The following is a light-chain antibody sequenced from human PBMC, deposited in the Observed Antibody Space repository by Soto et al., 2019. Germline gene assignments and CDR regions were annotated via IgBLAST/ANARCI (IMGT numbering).Light chain of an antibody. Sequence: QPVLTQSPSASASLGASVKLTCTLSSGHSSYAIAWHQQQPEKGPRYLMKLDSDGSHTKGDAIPDRFSGSSSGAERYLTISSFQSEDEADYYCQTWGTGIHVVFGGGTQLTVL. V-gene: IGLV4-69*01. CDR2: LDSDGSH. CDR3: QTWGTGIHVV. CDR1: SGHSSYA. J-gene: IGLJ2*01.